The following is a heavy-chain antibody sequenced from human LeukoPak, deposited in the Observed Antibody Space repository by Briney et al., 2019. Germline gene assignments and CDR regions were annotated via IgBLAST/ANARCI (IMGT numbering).Heavy chain of an antibody. CDR3: ARSPLGSYHSGFDY. D-gene: IGHD3-10*01. Sequence: VASVRVSCKASGYTFTASYMHWVRQAPGQGLEWMGWINPNSGGTNYAHRFLGRVAMTRDTSISTAYMELSRLRSDDTAVYYCARSPLGSYHSGFDYWGQGTLVTVSS. J-gene: IGHJ4*02. V-gene: IGHV1-2*07. CDR2: INPNSGGT. CDR1: GYTFTASY.